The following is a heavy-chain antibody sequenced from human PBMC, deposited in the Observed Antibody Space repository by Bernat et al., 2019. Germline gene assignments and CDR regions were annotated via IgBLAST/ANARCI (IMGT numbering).Heavy chain of an antibody. D-gene: IGHD2-15*01. CDR3: ARGYCSGGSCPYYYYYGMDV. Sequence: QVQLQESGPGLVKPSQTLSLTCTVSGGSISSGGYYWSWIRQHPGKGREWIGYIYYSGSTYYNPSLKSRVTISVDTSKNQFSLKLSSVTAADTAVYYCARGYCSGGSCPYYYYYGMDVWGQGTTVTVSS. V-gene: IGHV4-31*03. CDR2: IYYSGST. J-gene: IGHJ6*02. CDR1: GGSISSGGYY.